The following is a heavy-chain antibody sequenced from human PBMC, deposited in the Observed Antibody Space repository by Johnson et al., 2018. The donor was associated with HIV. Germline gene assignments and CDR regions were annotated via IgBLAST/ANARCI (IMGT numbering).Heavy chain of an antibody. CDR1: GFTFSSYA. D-gene: IGHD6-6*01. V-gene: IGHV3-30*04. J-gene: IGHJ3*02. CDR2: ISYDGSNK. Sequence: QVQLVESGGGVVQPGRSLRLSCAASGFTFSSYAMHWVRQAPGKGLEWVAVISYDGSNKYYTDSVKGRFTISRDNSKNTLYLQMNSLRAEDTAVYYCAKPMQLGRLDAFDIWGQGTMVTVSS. CDR3: AKPMQLGRLDAFDI.